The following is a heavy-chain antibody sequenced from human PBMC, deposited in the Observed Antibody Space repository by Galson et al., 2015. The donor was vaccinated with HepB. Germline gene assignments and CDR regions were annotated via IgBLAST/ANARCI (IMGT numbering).Heavy chain of an antibody. J-gene: IGHJ3*02. CDR3: ANSKLRYCSSTSCPDI. CDR2: ISGSGGST. Sequence: SLRLSCAASGFTFSSYAMSWVRQAPGKGLEWVSAISGSGGSTYYADSVKGRFTISRDNSKNTLYLQMNSLRAEDTAVYYCANSKLRYCSSTSCPDIWGQGTMVTVSS. V-gene: IGHV3-23*01. CDR1: GFTFSSYA. D-gene: IGHD2-2*01.